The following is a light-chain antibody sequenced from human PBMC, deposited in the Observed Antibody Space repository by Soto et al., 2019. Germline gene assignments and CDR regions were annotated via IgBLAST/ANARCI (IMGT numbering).Light chain of an antibody. J-gene: IGKJ1*01. V-gene: IGKV3D-20*01. Sequence: PGERATLSCGASQSITSNYLAWYQQKPGLAPRLLIYDGSSRASGIPDRFSGSGSGTDFTLTISRLESEDFAVYYCQQYGSSPRTFGQGTKVEMK. CDR1: QSITSNY. CDR2: DGS. CDR3: QQYGSSPRT.